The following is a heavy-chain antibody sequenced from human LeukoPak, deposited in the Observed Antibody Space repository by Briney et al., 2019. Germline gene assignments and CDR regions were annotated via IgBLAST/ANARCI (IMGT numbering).Heavy chain of an antibody. CDR3: ASIKKRYYYGSGSPRNWFDP. D-gene: IGHD3-10*01. V-gene: IGHV4-34*01. Sequence: SETLSLTCAVYGGSFSGYYWSWIRQPPGEGLEWIGEINHSGSTDYNPSLKSRVTISVDTSKNQFSLKLSSVTAADTAVYYCASIKKRYYYGSGSPRNWFDPWGQGTLVTVSS. J-gene: IGHJ5*02. CDR2: INHSGST. CDR1: GGSFSGYY.